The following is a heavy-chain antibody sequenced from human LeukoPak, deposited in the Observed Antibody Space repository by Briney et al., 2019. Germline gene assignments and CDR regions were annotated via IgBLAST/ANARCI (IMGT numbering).Heavy chain of an antibody. CDR2: IQSKADGGST. V-gene: IGHV3-15*01. CDR1: GFTFSNAW. J-gene: IGHJ4*02. D-gene: IGHD3-10*01. CDR3: TTDLKETPMLRGVPPY. Sequence: GGSLRLSCAASGFTFSNAWMNWVRQAPGKGLEWVGRIQSKADGGSTDYAAPVKGRFSISSDDSANALYLQMNSLKSEDTAVYYCTTDLKETPMLRGVPPYWGQGTLVPVSS.